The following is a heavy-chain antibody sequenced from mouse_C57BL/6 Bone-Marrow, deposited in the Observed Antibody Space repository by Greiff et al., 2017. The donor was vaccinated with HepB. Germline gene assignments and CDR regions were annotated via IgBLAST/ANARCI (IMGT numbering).Heavy chain of an antibody. CDR3: TTHGSGYDYFDY. D-gene: IGHD3-2*02. J-gene: IGHJ2*01. CDR2: IDPENGDT. CDR1: GYTFTSYW. V-gene: IGHV14-4*01. Sequence: EVQLQQSGAELVKPGASVKLSCKASGYTFTSYWMHWVKQRPEQGLEWIGWIDPENGDTEYASKFQGKATITADTSSNTAYLQLSSLTSEDTAVYYCTTHGSGYDYFDYWGQGTTLTVSS.